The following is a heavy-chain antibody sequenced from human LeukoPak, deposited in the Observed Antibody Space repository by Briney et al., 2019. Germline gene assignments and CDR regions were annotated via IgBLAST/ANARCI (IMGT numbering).Heavy chain of an antibody. V-gene: IGHV3-74*01. D-gene: IGHD6-19*01. CDR3: ARDPGSGWPFDY. Sequence: GGSLRLSCAASGFTFSSYWMHWVRQAPGKGLVWVSRINSDGSSTSYADSVKGRFTVSRDNAKNTLYLQMNSLRAEDTAVYYCARDPGSGWPFDYWGQGTLVTVSS. J-gene: IGHJ4*02. CDR2: INSDGSST. CDR1: GFTFSSYW.